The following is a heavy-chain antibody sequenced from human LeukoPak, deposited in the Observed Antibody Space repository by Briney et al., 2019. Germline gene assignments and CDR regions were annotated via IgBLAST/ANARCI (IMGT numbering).Heavy chain of an antibody. CDR2: ISYDGSNK. Sequence: PGVSLRLSCAASGFTFSNYAMHWVRQAPGKGLEWVAVISYDGSNKYYADSVKGRFTISRDNSKNTLYLQMNSLRAEDTAVYYCARDRYPGYSGYHDYWGQGTLVTVSS. CDR1: GFTFSNYA. V-gene: IGHV3-30-3*01. J-gene: IGHJ4*02. CDR3: ARDRYPGYSGYHDY. D-gene: IGHD5-12*01.